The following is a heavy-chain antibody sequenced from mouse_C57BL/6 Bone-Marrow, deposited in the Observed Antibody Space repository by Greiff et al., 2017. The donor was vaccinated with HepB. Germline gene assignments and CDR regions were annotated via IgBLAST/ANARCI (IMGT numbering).Heavy chain of an antibody. CDR3: ARERSYYPFAY. D-gene: IGHD2-12*01. Sequence: QVQLQQSGAELARPGASVKLSCKASGYTFTSYGISWVKQSTGQGLEWIGEIYPRSGNTYYNEKFKGKATLTADKSSSTAYMELRSLTSEDSAVYFCARERSYYPFAYWGQGTLVTVSA. J-gene: IGHJ3*01. CDR1: GYTFTSYG. V-gene: IGHV1-81*01. CDR2: IYPRSGNT.